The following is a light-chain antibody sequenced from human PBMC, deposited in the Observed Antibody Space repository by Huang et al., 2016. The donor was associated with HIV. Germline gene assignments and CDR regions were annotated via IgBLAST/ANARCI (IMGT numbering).Light chain of an antibody. V-gene: IGKV1-39*01. Sequence: DLQMTQSPSSLSASLGDRVTITCRASENIRRYLNWYQQKPGKPPKLLIHSASTLQSGVPSRFSGSGSGTDFTLTITSLQPEDFATYYCQGSLSIPHTFGQGTNLEIK. CDR1: ENIRRY. CDR2: SAS. CDR3: QGSLSIPHT. J-gene: IGKJ2*01.